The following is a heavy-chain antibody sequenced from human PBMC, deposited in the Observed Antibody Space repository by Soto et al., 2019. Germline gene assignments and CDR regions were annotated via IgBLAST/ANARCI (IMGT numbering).Heavy chain of an antibody. CDR3: TREMGASPSPFDH. CDR2: IYPGDSDT. J-gene: IGHJ4*02. Sequence: LKISCKASGYSFSNHWIGWVRQMPGKGLEWMGIIYPGDSDTRYSPSFQGQVTMSADKSISTAYLQWSSLKASDTAVYYCTREMGASPSPFDHWGQGTLVTFSS. CDR1: GYSFSNHW. V-gene: IGHV5-51*01. D-gene: IGHD1-26*01.